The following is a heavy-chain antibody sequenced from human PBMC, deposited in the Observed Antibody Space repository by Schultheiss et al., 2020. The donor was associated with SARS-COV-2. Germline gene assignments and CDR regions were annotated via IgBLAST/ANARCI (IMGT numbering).Heavy chain of an antibody. D-gene: IGHD6-13*01. J-gene: IGHJ4*02. CDR2: IYYSGST. Sequence: SETLSLTCAVSGYSISSGYYWSWIRQPPGKGLEWIGYIYYSGSTNYNPSLKSRVTISVDTSKNQFSLKLSSVTAADTAVYYCASGQQLVQLDYWGQGTLVTVSS. CDR3: ASGQQLVQLDY. CDR1: GYSISSGYY. V-gene: IGHV4-61*01.